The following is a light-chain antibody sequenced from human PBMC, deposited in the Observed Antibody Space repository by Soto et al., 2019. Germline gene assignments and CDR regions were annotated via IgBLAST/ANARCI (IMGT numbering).Light chain of an antibody. V-gene: IGLV1-47*01. Sequence: QSVLTQPPSASGTPGQGVSISCSGSSSNMGSNYVYWYQQLPGRAPRLIIYKNDQRPSGVPDRFSGSKSGTSASLAISGPRSEDEALYHCATWDDSLTGLVFGGGTQLTVL. CDR2: KND. CDR1: SSNMGSNY. J-gene: IGLJ3*02. CDR3: ATWDDSLTGLV.